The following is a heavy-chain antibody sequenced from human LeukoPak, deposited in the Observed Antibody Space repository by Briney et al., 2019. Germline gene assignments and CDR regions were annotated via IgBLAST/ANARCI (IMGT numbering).Heavy chain of an antibody. CDR3: ARDSGYDFNGFDY. V-gene: IGHV3-7*03. CDR2: IKQDGSEK. Sequence: GGSLRLSCAASGFTSSSYWMSWVRQAPGKGLEWVANIKQDGSEKYYVDSVKGRFTISRDNARNSLYLQMNSLRAEDTAVYYCARDSGYDFNGFDYWGQGTLVTVSS. CDR1: GFTSSSYW. D-gene: IGHD5-12*01. J-gene: IGHJ4*02.